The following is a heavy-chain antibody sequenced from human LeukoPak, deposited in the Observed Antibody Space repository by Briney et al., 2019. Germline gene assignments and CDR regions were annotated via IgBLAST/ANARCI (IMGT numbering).Heavy chain of an antibody. CDR2: IYHSGST. CDR1: GGSISSSNW. CDR3: ARTVVVINRPFDY. V-gene: IGHV4-4*02. J-gene: IGHJ4*02. D-gene: IGHD3-22*01. Sequence: PSGTLSLTCAVSGGSISSSNWWSWVRQPPGKGLEWIGEIYHSGSTNYNPSLKSRVTISVDTSKNQCSLRLSSVTAADTAVYYCARTVVVINRPFDYWGQGTLVTVSS.